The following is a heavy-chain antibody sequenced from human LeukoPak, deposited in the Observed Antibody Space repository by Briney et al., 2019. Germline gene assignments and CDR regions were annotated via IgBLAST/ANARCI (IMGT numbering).Heavy chain of an antibody. D-gene: IGHD2-2*01. CDR2: INPNSGGT. J-gene: IGHJ4*02. CDR1: GYTFTGYY. Sequence: ASVKVSCKASGYTFTGYYMHWVRQAPGQGLEWMGWINPNSGGTNYAQKFQGRVTMTRDTSISTAYMELSRLRSEDTAVYYCANLVRPKILPAATDDYWGQGTLVTVSS. CDR3: ANLVRPKILPAATDDY. V-gene: IGHV1-2*02.